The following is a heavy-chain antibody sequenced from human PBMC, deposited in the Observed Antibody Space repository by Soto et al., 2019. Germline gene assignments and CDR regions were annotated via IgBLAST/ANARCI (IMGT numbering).Heavy chain of an antibody. J-gene: IGHJ6*03. V-gene: IGHV1-18*01. D-gene: IGHD6-19*01. Sequence: GASVKVSCKASGYTFTSYGISWVRQAPGQGLEWMGWISAYNGNTNYAQKLQGRVTMTTDTSTSTAYMELRSLRSDDTAVYYCARESKYSSGWYENYYYYYYMDVWGKGTTVTVSS. CDR2: ISAYNGNT. CDR1: GYTFTSYG. CDR3: ARESKYSSGWYENYYYYYYMDV.